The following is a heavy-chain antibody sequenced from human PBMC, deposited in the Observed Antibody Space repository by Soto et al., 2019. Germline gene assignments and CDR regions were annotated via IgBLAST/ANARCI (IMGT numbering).Heavy chain of an antibody. Sequence: EVQLLESGGGLVQPGGSLRLSCAASGFTFSSYAMSWVRQAPGKGLEWVSAISGSGGSTYYADSMKGRFTISRDNSKNTLYLQMNSLRAEDTAVYYCAKRVGYSSGWYDYWGQGTLVTVSS. V-gene: IGHV3-23*01. CDR1: GFTFSSYA. CDR3: AKRVGYSSGWYDY. D-gene: IGHD6-19*01. CDR2: ISGSGGST. J-gene: IGHJ4*02.